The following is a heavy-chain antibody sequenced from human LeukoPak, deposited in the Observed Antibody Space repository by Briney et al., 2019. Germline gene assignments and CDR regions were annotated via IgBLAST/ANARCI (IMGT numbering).Heavy chain of an antibody. CDR3: ARGVVSHYYYYYYMDV. V-gene: IGHV4-59*01. CDR1: GGSISSYY. CDR2: IYYSGST. Sequence: SETLSLTCTVSGGSISSYYWSWIRQPPGEGLEWIGYIYYSGSTNYNPSLKSRVTISVDTSKNQFSLKLSSVTAADTAVYYCARGVVSHYYYYYYMDVWGKGTTVTVSS. J-gene: IGHJ6*03. D-gene: IGHD3-3*01.